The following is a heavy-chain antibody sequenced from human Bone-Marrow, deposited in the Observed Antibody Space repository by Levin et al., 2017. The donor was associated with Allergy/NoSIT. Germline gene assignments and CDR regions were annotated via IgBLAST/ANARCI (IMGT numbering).Heavy chain of an antibody. J-gene: IGHJ4*02. D-gene: IGHD6-13*01. V-gene: IGHV3-21*01. CDR3: ARSVAAAGTDLGY. CDR2: ISDNSGLM. Sequence: PGGSLRLSCTASGFIFSSYAVHWVRQAPGKGLEWVSSISDNSGLMYYADSAKGRFTISRDNARDSVYLQMSSLRTEDTAVYYCARSVAAAGTDLGYWGQGTLVTVSS. CDR1: GFIFSSYA.